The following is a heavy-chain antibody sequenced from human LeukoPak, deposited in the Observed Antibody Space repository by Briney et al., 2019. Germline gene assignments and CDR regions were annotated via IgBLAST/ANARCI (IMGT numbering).Heavy chain of an antibody. CDR1: GFTFSNYE. D-gene: IGHD4/OR15-4a*01. CDR2: IYSDNT. CDR3: ARRAGAYSHPYDY. Sequence: GGSLRLSCAASGFTFSNYEMYWVRQAPGKGLEWVSFIYSDNTHYSDSVKGRFTISRDNSKNTLYLQMNSLRAEDTAVYYCARRAGAYSHPYDYWGQGTLVTVSS. V-gene: IGHV3-53*01. J-gene: IGHJ4*02.